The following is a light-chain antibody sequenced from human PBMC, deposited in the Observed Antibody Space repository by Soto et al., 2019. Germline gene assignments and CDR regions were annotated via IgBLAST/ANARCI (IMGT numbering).Light chain of an antibody. Sequence: IEMTQTSSALSASVGDRVTITCRASQNITNNLSWYQQKPGKAPNLLIYHASKLAKGVTSRFSGSGSGTDFSFIITSLQREDLATHYGQQYYALTPLTLGQGTRLEI. CDR1: QNITNN. CDR3: QQYYALTPLT. J-gene: IGKJ5*01. CDR2: HAS. V-gene: IGKV1-33*01.